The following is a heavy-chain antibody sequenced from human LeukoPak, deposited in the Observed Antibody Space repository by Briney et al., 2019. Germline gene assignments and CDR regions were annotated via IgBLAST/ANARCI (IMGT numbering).Heavy chain of an antibody. D-gene: IGHD1-26*01. J-gene: IGHJ4*02. CDR3: ARGSPGGSYYNY. Sequence: SETLSLTCAVYGGSFSGYYWSWIRQPPGKGLEWIGEINHSGSTNYNPSLKSRVNISVDTSKNQFSLKLSSVTAADTAVYYCARGSPGGSYYNYWGQGTLVTVSS. V-gene: IGHV4-34*01. CDR1: GGSFSGYY. CDR2: INHSGST.